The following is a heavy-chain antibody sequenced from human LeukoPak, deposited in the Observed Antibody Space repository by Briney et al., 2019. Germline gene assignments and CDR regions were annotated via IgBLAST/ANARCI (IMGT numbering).Heavy chain of an antibody. Sequence: PGGSLRLSCAASGFTFSSYAMNWVRQAPGKGLEWVSTVNSNGGTTYYADSVKGRFTISRDNSENTLYLQMNNLRAEDTAVYYCAKSVQWLVLIDYWGQGTLVSVSS. J-gene: IGHJ4*02. CDR3: AKSVQWLVLIDY. CDR2: VNSNGGTT. V-gene: IGHV3-23*01. D-gene: IGHD6-19*01. CDR1: GFTFSSYA.